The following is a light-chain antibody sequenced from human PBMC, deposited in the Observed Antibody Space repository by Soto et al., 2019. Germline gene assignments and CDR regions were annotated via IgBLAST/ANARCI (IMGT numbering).Light chain of an antibody. V-gene: IGKV3-20*01. CDR2: GAS. J-gene: IGKJ3*01. CDR1: QSVSSSY. Sequence: EIVLTQSPGTLSLSPGERATLSCRASQSVSSSYLAWYQQKLGQAPRLLIYGASSRATGIPDRFSGSGSGTDFTLTISRLEPEDVAVYYCQQYGNSPFTFGPGTKVDIK. CDR3: QQYGNSPFT.